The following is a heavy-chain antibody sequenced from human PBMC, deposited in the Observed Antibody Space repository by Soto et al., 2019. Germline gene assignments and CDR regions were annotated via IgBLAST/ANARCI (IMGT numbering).Heavy chain of an antibody. V-gene: IGHV4-59*01. J-gene: IGHJ6*02. CDR1: GGSISSYY. D-gene: IGHD2-15*01. Sequence: PSETLSLTCTVSGGSISSYYWSWIRQPPGKGLEWIGYIYYSGSTNYNPSLKSRVTISVDTSKNQFSLKLSSVAAADTAVYYCARVRLPGYCSGGSCYSVSYGMDVWGQGTTVTVSS. CDR2: IYYSGST. CDR3: ARVRLPGYCSGGSCYSVSYGMDV.